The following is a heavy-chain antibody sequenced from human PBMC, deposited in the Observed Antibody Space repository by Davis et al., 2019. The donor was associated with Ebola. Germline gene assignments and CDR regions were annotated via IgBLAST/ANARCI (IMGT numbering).Heavy chain of an antibody. CDR1: GFTFSSYW. CDR3: ARDRPLDFFFGDYYGMDV. V-gene: IGHV3-21*01. D-gene: IGHD3-16*01. J-gene: IGHJ6*02. Sequence: PGGSLRLSCAASGFTFSSYWMHWVRQAPGKGLEWVSSISSDSDYIYYADSAKGRFTISRDNAKNSLYLQMNSLRAEDTAVYYCARDRPLDFFFGDYYGMDVWGQGTTVTVSS. CDR2: ISSDSDYI.